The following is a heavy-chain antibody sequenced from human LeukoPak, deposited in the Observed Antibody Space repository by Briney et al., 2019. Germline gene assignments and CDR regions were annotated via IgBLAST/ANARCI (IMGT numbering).Heavy chain of an antibody. CDR3: ARGGTTMIVPLY. D-gene: IGHD3-22*01. CDR1: GFTFSSYS. V-gene: IGHV3-21*04. CDR2: ISSSSSYI. J-gene: IGHJ4*02. Sequence: GGSLRLSCAASGFTFSSYSMNWVRQAPGKGLEWVSSISSSSSYIYYADSVKGRFTISRDNSKNTLYLQMNSLRAEDTAVYYCARGGTTMIVPLYWGQGTLVTVSS.